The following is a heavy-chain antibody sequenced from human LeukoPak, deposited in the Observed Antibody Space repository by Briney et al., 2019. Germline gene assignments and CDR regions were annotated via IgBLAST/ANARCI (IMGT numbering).Heavy chain of an antibody. J-gene: IGHJ4*02. V-gene: IGHV3-23*01. CDR3: AKAVGYGGKGKLDY. CDR2: ISGSGGST. D-gene: IGHD4-23*01. Sequence: GGSLRLSCAASGFTFSSYAMSWVRQAPGKGLEWVSAISGSGGSTYYADSVKGRFTISRDNSKNTLHLQMNSLRAEDTAVYYCAKAVGYGGKGKLDYWGQGTLVTVSS. CDR1: GFTFSSYA.